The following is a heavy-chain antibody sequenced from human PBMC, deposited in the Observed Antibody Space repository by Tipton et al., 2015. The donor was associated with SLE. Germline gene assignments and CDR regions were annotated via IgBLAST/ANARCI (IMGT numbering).Heavy chain of an antibody. Sequence: TLFLTCVVYGGSFRGYYWSWIRQPPGKGLEWIGYIYYSGSTNYNPSLKSRVTISVDTSKNQFSLKLSSVTAADTAVYYCARDEIVAGNNWFDPWGQGTLVTVSS. V-gene: IGHV4-59*01. D-gene: IGHD3-22*01. J-gene: IGHJ5*02. CDR1: GGSFRGYY. CDR2: IYYSGST. CDR3: ARDEIVAGNNWFDP.